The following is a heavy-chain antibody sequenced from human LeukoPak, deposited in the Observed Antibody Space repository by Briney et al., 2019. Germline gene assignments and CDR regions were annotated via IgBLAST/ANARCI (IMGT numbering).Heavy chain of an antibody. D-gene: IGHD3-3*01. V-gene: IGHV1-18*04. J-gene: IGHJ5*02. CDR2: ISAYNGNT. CDR3: ARDLEWFAERYNWFDP. Sequence: GASVKVSCKASGYTFTGYYMHWVRQAPGQGLEWMGWISAYNGNTNYAQKLQGRVTMTTDTSTSTAYMELRSLRSDDTAVYYCARDLEWFAERYNWFDPWGQGTLVTVSS. CDR1: GYTFTGYY.